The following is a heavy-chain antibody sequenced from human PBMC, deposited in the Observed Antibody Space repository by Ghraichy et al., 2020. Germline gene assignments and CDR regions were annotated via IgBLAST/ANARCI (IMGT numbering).Heavy chain of an antibody. CDR2: FGGDPRIT. CDR3: AKEGQIGVAGFDC. J-gene: IGHJ4*02. Sequence: GGSLRLSCAASGFTFSSYAMSWVRQAPGKGLEWVTGFGGDPRITYYADSVQGRFTISRDNSRNTLYLQMNGLRVEDTVLYYCAKEGQIGVAGFDCWGQGTLVTVSS. CDR1: GFTFSSYA. D-gene: IGHD6-19*01. V-gene: IGHV3-23*01.